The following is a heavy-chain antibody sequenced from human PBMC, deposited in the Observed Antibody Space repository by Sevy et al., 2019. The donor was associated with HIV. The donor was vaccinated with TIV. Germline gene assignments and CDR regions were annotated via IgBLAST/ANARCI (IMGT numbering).Heavy chain of an antibody. CDR3: ARGPDTEISLENVLRSFEWVFRGKSFDY. J-gene: IGHJ4*02. CDR2: IWYDGTKQ. V-gene: IGHV3-30*04. D-gene: IGHD3-3*01. CDR1: GFSFGTYS. Sequence: GVSLRLSCAGSGFSFGTYSMDWVRQAPGKGLEWVAVIWYDGTKQYYADSVKGRVTISRDNSKNTMYLHMNALRAEDTAVYYCARGPDTEISLENVLRSFEWVFRGKSFDYWGQGTLVTVSS.